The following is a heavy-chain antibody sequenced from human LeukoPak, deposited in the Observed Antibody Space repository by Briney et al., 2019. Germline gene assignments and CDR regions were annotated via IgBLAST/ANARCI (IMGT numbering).Heavy chain of an antibody. CDR1: GYTFTGYY. J-gene: IGHJ4*02. V-gene: IGHV1-2*02. D-gene: IGHD3-3*01. CDR2: INPNSGGT. CDR3: ARDYTIFGVVPEYYFDY. Sequence: ASVKVSCKASGYTFTGYYMHWVRQAPGQGLEWMGWINPNSGGTNYAQKFQGRVTMTRDTSISTAYMELSRLRSGDTAVYYCARDYTIFGVVPEYYFDYWGQGTLVTVSS.